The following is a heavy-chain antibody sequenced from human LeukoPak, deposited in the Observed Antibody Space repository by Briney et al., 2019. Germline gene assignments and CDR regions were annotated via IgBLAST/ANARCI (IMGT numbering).Heavy chain of an antibody. J-gene: IGHJ5*02. D-gene: IGHD3-10*01. CDR3: ARAQDYYGSGSYL. CDR1: GFTFSSYS. Sequence: GGSLRLSCAASGFTFSSYSMNWVRQAPGKGLEWVSSISSSSSYIYYADSVKGRFTISRDNAKNSLYLQMNSLRAEDTAVYYCARAQDYYGSGSYLWGQGTLVTVSS. CDR2: ISSSSSYI. V-gene: IGHV3-21*01.